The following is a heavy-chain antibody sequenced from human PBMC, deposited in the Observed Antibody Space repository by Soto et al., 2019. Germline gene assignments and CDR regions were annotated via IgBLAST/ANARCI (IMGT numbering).Heavy chain of an antibody. CDR3: AHKGLGFGKKFDP. D-gene: IGHD3-10*01. CDR2: IYWDDDK. CDR1: GFSLDTSGVG. V-gene: IGHV2-5*02. Sequence: QITLKESGPTLVKPTQTLTLTCTFSGFSLDTSGVGVGWIRQSPEKVLEWLALIYWDDDKRYNPSLKRRLTITKDASKNEVVLTMTNMDTIDTATYYCAHKGLGFGKKFDPWGQGIQVIVSS. J-gene: IGHJ5*02.